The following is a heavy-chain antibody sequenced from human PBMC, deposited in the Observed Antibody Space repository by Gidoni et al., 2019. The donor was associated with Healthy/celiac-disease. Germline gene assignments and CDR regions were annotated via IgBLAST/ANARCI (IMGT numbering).Heavy chain of an antibody. V-gene: IGHV3-11*05. D-gene: IGHD1-1*01. Sequence: QVQLVESGGGLVKPGGSLRLSCAASGFTFSDYYMSWIRQAPGKGLEWVSYISSISSYTNYADSVKGRFTISRDNAKNSLYLQMSSLRAEDTAVYYCARVVTGSSRGAFDIGGRGTMVTVSS. CDR1: GFTFSDYY. CDR2: ISSISSYT. CDR3: ARVVTGSSRGAFDI. J-gene: IGHJ3*02.